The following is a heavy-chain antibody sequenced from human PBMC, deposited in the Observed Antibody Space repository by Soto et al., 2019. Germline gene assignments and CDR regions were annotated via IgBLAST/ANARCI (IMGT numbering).Heavy chain of an antibody. CDR2: ISYDGSNK. CDR1: GFTFSSYG. Sequence: QVQLVESGGGVVQPGRSLRVSCAASGFTFSSYGMHWVRQAPGKGLEWVVVISYDGSNKNYADSVKGRFTISRDNSKNTLYLQMNSLGAEDTAVYYCAKGRGYSFLPIDMGVWGQGTTVTVS. V-gene: IGHV3-30*18. D-gene: IGHD5-18*01. CDR3: AKGRGYSFLPIDMGV. J-gene: IGHJ6*02.